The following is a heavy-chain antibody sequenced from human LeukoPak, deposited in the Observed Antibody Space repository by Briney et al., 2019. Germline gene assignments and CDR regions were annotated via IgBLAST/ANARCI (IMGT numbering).Heavy chain of an antibody. CDR1: GDSVSSNSAT. V-gene: IGHV6-1*01. CDR3: ARDKGGGVDTALAY. CDR2: TYYRSKWYN. D-gene: IGHD5-18*01. J-gene: IGHJ4*02. Sequence: SQTLSLTSAISGDSVSSNSATCNCIRQSPSRGLEWLGRTYYRSKWYNNYAVSVKSRITIIPDTSNNQFSLQLNSVTPEDTAVYYCARDKGGGVDTALAYWGQGTLVTVSS.